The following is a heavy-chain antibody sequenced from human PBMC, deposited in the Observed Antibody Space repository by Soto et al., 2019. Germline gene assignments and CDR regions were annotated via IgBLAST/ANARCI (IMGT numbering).Heavy chain of an antibody. Sequence: PSETLSLTCTVSGGSISSGGYYWSWIRQHPGKGLEWIGYIYYSGSTYYNPSLKSRVTISVDTSKNQFSLKLSSVTAADTAVYYCARAVTPLLCNWFDPWGQGTLVTVSS. CDR2: IYYSGST. V-gene: IGHV4-31*03. CDR3: ARAVTPLLCNWFDP. J-gene: IGHJ5*02. D-gene: IGHD4-4*01. CDR1: GGSISSGGYY.